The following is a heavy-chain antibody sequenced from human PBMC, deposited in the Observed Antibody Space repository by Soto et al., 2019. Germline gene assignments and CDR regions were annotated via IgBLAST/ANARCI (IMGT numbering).Heavy chain of an antibody. V-gene: IGHV4-38-2*01. Sequence: SETLSLTCFVSRYSISSGYYWGWIRQPPGKGLEWIGSIFHGGTTYYNPSLKSRLTISVDTSKNQFSLTLSSVTAADTAVYYCARHADSNSYYYPFDYWGQGSLVTVSS. D-gene: IGHD3-22*01. CDR2: IFHGGTT. CDR3: ARHADSNSYYYPFDY. J-gene: IGHJ4*02. CDR1: RYSISSGYY.